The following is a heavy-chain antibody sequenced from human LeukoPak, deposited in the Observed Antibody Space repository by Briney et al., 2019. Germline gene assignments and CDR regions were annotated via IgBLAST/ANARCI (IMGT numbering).Heavy chain of an antibody. CDR3: ARAGGYSGYDSFGVV. CDR1: GGSISSYY. D-gene: IGHD5-12*01. J-gene: IGHJ6*02. V-gene: IGHV4-59*12. Sequence: SETLSLTCTVSGGSISSYYWSWIRQPPGKGLEWIGYIYYSGSTNYNPSLKSRVTISVDTSKNQFSLKLSSVTAADTAVYYCARAGGYSGYDSFGVVWGQGTTVTVSS. CDR2: IYYSGST.